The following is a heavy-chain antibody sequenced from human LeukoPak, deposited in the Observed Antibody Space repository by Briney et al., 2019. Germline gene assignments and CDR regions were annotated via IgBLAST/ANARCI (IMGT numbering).Heavy chain of an antibody. CDR3: AKVLATTGTIPLDV. D-gene: IGHD1-1*01. J-gene: IGHJ6*02. CDR2: ISANDGRT. CDR1: GFTFSSYA. Sequence: PGGSLRLSCAASGFTFSSYAMSWVRQAPGKGLEWVSSISANDGRTYYADSVKGRFTISRDNSKNTLYLQMNSLRVEDMAAYYCAKVLATTGTIPLDVWGQGTTVIVSS. V-gene: IGHV3-23*01.